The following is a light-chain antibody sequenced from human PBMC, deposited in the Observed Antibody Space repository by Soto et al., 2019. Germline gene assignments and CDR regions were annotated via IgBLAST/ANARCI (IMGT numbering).Light chain of an antibody. J-gene: IGLJ1*01. CDR2: SND. CDR1: SCNIGSNS. Sequence: QPELTXPPSASGTPGQRLPISSTGISCNIGSNSVNWYRQLPGTAPKLLIYSNDRRPSEGPDRFSGSKSGTSASLAISGLQSEDEADYYCAAWDDSLNGYVFGTGTKVT. V-gene: IGLV1-44*01. CDR3: AAWDDSLNGYV.